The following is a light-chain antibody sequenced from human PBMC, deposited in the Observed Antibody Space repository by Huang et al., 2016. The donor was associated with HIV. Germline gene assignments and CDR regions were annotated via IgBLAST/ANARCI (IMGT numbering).Light chain of an antibody. CDR1: QSVPNF. Sequence: EVVLTQSPATLSLSPGERATLSCRASQSVPNFLAWYQQIPGQPPRLLIYDASTSATGIPPRISGSGSGTDFTLTISSLEPEDFAVYCCQQRNDWPPYTFGQGTRLEIK. J-gene: IGKJ2*01. V-gene: IGKV3-11*01. CDR2: DAS. CDR3: QQRNDWPPYT.